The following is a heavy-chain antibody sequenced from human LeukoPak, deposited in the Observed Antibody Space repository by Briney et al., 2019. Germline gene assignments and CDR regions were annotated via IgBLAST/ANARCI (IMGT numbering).Heavy chain of an antibody. Sequence: GASVKVSCKASGYTFTGYYMHWVRQAPGQGLEWMGIINPSGGSTSYAQKFQGRVTMTRDTSTSTVYMELSSLRSEDTAVYYCARVGCSSTSCSHHRGYYYMDVWGKGTTVTVSS. J-gene: IGHJ6*03. D-gene: IGHD2-2*01. V-gene: IGHV1-46*01. CDR2: INPSGGST. CDR3: ARVGCSSTSCSHHRGYYYMDV. CDR1: GYTFTGYY.